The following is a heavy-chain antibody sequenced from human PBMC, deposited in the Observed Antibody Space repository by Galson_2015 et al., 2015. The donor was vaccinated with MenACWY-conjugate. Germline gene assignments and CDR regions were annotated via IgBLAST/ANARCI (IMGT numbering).Heavy chain of an antibody. CDR2: TYYRSKWFN. CDR1: GDSVSSKSVA. CDR3: ARWGPAGTSDY. J-gene: IGHJ4*02. Sequence: CAISGDSVSSKSVAWNWIRQSPSRGLEWLGRTYYRSKWFNDYAMSVKSRITISPDTSKNQFSLQLNSVTPEDTAVYYCARWGPAGTSDYWGQGTLVTVSS. D-gene: IGHD6-13*01. V-gene: IGHV6-1*01.